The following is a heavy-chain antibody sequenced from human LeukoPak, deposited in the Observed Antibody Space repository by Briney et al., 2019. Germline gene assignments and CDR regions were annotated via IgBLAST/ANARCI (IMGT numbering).Heavy chain of an antibody. CDR3: ARVGRIAVAGLFDY. CDR1: GFTFSSYA. V-gene: IGHV3-23*01. D-gene: IGHD6-19*01. Sequence: PGGSLRLSCAASGFTFSSYAMSRVRQAPGKGLEWVSAISGSGGSTYYADSVKGRFTISRDNSKNTLYLQMNSLRAEDTAVYYCARVGRIAVAGLFDYWGQGTLVTVSS. CDR2: ISGSGGST. J-gene: IGHJ4*02.